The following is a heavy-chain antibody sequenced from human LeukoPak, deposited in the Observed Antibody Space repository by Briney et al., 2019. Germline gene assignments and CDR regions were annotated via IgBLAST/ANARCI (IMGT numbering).Heavy chain of an antibody. CDR1: GGXISSYY. D-gene: IGHD3-10*01. V-gene: IGHV4-59*01. CDR2: IYYSGST. CDR3: AAGSNGLDV. Sequence: SETLSLTCTVSGGXISSYYWSWIRQPPGKGLEWIGSIYYSGSTNYNPSLKSRVTISVDTSKNHFSLKLTSVTAADTAVYYCAAGSNGLDVWGQGTTVTVSS. J-gene: IGHJ6*02.